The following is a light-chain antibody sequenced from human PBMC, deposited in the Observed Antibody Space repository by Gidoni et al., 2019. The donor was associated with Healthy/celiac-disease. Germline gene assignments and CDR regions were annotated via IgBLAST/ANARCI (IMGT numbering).Light chain of an antibody. CDR2: AAS. J-gene: IGKJ1*01. CDR3: QQSYSTLWT. V-gene: IGKV1-39*01. Sequence: IQMTQSPSSLSASVVDRVTITCRASQSISSYLNWYQQKPGKAPKHLIYAASSLQSGVPSRFSGSGSGTDFTLTISSLQPEDFATYYCQQSYSTLWTFGQGTKVEIK. CDR1: QSISSY.